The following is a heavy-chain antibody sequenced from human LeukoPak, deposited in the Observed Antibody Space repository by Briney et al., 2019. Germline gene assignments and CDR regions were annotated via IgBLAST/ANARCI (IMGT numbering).Heavy chain of an antibody. CDR3: ARDFSRYSGSYLRPSFDY. CDR1: GYTVTSYY. D-gene: IGHD1-26*01. Sequence: ASVKVSCKASGYTVTSYYMHWVRQAPGQGLEWMGIINPGGGSTSYAQKFQGRVTMTRDMSTSTVYMELSSLRSEDTAVYYCARDFSRYSGSYLRPSFDYWGQGTLVTVSS. V-gene: IGHV1-46*01. J-gene: IGHJ4*02. CDR2: INPGGGST.